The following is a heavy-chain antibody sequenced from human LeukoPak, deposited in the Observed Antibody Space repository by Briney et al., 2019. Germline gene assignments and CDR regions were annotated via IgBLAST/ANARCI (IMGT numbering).Heavy chain of an antibody. CDR1: GFTFKLYW. J-gene: IGHJ5*02. CDR2: INHDGSDT. V-gene: IGHV3-74*01. CDR3: VRGGPSTWS. D-gene: IGHD2-15*01. Sequence: GGSLRLSCAASGFTFKLYWMHWVRQVPGRGPVWVSRINHDGSDTIYADSVRGRFTISRDDAKSTLYLQMNNLSAEDTAVYYCVRGGPSTWSWGQGTLVTVSS.